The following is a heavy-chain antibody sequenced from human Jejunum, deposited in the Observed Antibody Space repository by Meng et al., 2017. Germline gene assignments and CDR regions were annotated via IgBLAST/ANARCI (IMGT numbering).Heavy chain of an antibody. CDR3: AKEEGSCSGGSCWPLDY. J-gene: IGHJ4*02. CDR2: ISGSGGDT. V-gene: IGHV3-23*01. CDR1: GFTFSTYA. Sequence: AGSLTLSCAASGFTFSTYAMSWVRQAPGKGLEWVSAISGSGGDTYYTASVKGRFTVSRDNSKNTLNLVMSSLRAEDTALYYCAKEEGSCSGGSCWPLDYWGQGTLVTVSS. D-gene: IGHD2-15*01.